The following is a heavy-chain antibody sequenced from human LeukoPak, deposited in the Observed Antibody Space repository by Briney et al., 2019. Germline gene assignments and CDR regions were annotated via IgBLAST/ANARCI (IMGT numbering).Heavy chain of an antibody. V-gene: IGHV3-21*01. CDR2: ISSSSSYI. J-gene: IGHJ4*02. Sequence: GGSLRLSCAASGFDFNHAWMNWVRQAPGKGLEWVSSISSSSSYIYYADSVKGRFTISRDNAKNSLYLQMNSLRAEDTAVYYCARDWATVDHFDYWGQGTLVTVSS. CDR3: ARDWATVDHFDY. CDR1: GFDFNHAW. D-gene: IGHD4-23*01.